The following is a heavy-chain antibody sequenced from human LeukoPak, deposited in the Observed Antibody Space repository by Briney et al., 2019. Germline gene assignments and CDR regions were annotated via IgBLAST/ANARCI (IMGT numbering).Heavy chain of an antibody. D-gene: IGHD3-9*01. CDR3: ARVLRYFDWLTDYFDY. J-gene: IGHJ4*02. V-gene: IGHV3-7*01. CDR2: IKQDGSER. CDR1: GFIFSSNW. Sequence: PGGSLRLSCAVSGFIFSSNWMSWVRQAPGKGLEWVANIKQDGSERHYVDSVKGRFTISRDNAKNSLYLQMNSLRAEDTAVYYCARVLRYFDWLTDYFDYWGQGTLVTVSS.